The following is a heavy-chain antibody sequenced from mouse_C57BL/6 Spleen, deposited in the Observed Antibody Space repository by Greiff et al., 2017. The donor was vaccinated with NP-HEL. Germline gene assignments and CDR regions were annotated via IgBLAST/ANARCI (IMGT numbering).Heavy chain of an antibody. CDR2: ISSGSSTI. J-gene: IGHJ4*01. V-gene: IGHV5-17*01. D-gene: IGHD2-1*01. CDR3: ARTLYYGNYGYAMDY. CDR1: GFTFSDYG. Sequence: EVMLVESGGGLVKPGGSLKLSCAASGFTFSDYGMHWVRQAPEKGLEWVAYISSGSSTIYYADTVKGRFTISRDNAKNTLFLQMTRLRSEDTAMYYCARTLYYGNYGYAMDYWGQGTSVTVSS.